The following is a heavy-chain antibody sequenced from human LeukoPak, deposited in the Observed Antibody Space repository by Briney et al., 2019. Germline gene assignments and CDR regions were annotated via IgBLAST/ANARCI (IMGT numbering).Heavy chain of an antibody. V-gene: IGHV4-59*11. CDR1: GSSISGLY. CDR3: ARAHTSSCNGGPCPFFLDF. D-gene: IGHD2/OR15-2a*01. Sequence: PSETLSLTCTVSGSSISGLYWTWIRQPPGKGLEWIGYIYYSGNTNYNPSLKSRVTISVDTPKNQFSLESKNQFSLKLNSVTAADTAVYYCARAHTSSCNGGPCPFFLDFWGQGTLVTVSS. J-gene: IGHJ4*02. CDR2: IYYSGNT.